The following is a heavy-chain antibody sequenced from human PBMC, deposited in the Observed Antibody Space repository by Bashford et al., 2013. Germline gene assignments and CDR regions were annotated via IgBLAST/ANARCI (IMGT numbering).Heavy chain of an antibody. J-gene: IGHJ4*02. CDR3: ARASKWDLYDY. V-gene: IGHV1-2*02. CDR2: INPNTGGT. Sequence: WVRQAPGQGLEWMGWINPNTGGTNYAQKFQGRVTMTRDPSISTAYMELTGLRSDDTAVFYCARASKWDLYDYWGQGTXVTVSS. D-gene: IGHD1-26*01.